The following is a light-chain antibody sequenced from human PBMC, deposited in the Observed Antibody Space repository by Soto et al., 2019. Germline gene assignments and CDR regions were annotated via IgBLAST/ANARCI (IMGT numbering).Light chain of an antibody. CDR3: QQYGRSPRT. CDR1: QSVSSNF. CDR2: GAS. V-gene: IGKV3-20*01. J-gene: IGKJ3*01. Sequence: EIVLTQSPGTLSLTPGERATLSCRASQSVSSNFLAWYQQKPGQAPRLLIYGASTRATGIPDRFSGSGSGTDFTLTISRLEPEDFAVYYCQQYGRSPRTFGRGTKVDI.